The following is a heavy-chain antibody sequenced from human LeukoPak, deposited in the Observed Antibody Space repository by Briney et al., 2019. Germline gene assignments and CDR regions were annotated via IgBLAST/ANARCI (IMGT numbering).Heavy chain of an antibody. D-gene: IGHD5-18*01. Sequence: GGSLRLSCAASGFTFSDYYMSWIRQAPGKGLEWVSYISSSGSTIYYADSVKGRFTISRDNAKNSLYLQMNSLRAEDTAVYYCAREVGYSYGYRRWFDPWGQGTLVTVSS. CDR2: ISSSGSTI. CDR3: AREVGYSYGYRRWFDP. V-gene: IGHV3-11*01. CDR1: GFTFSDYY. J-gene: IGHJ5*02.